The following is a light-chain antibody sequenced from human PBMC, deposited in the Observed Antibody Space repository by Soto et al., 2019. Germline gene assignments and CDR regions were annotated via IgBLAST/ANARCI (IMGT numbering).Light chain of an antibody. V-gene: IGKV3-11*01. CDR2: GAF. J-gene: IGKJ5*01. Sequence: EIVLTQSPATLSLSPGERATLSCRASPSVTNYLAWYQQKPGQAPRLLIYGAFNRATGIPARFSGSGSGTDFTLTISSLEPEDFAVYYCQQRNIWPPVTFGQGTRQEIK. CDR3: QQRNIWPPVT. CDR1: PSVTNY.